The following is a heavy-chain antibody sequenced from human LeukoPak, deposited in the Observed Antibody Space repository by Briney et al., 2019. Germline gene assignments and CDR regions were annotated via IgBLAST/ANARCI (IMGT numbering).Heavy chain of an antibody. CDR3: ARGYDFWSGYWSHSDY. J-gene: IGHJ4*02. CDR1: GFTVSSNY. D-gene: IGHD3-3*01. V-gene: IGHV3-53*05. Sequence: GGSLRLSCAASGFTVSSNYMSWVRQAPGKGLEWVSVIYSGGSTYYADSVRGRFTISRDNSKNTLYLRVGSLRAEDMAVYYCARGYDFWSGYWSHSDYWGQGTLVTVSS. CDR2: IYSGGST.